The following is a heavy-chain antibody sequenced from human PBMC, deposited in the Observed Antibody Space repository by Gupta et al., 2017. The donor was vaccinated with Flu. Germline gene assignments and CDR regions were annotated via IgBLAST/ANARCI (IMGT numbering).Heavy chain of an antibody. CDR2: INPKNGDT. J-gene: IGHJ4*02. CDR3: TRVYGGCSSTTCYSFDY. V-gene: IGHV1-2*06. D-gene: IGHD2-2*01. Sequence: QVQLVQSGAEVKKPGASVKVSCKASGYIFTDYYISWVRQAPGLGLERMGRINPKNGDTDYAPKFQGRVTMTTDTSLSTAYIALSRLRSDDTAVYYCTRVYGGCSSTTCYSFDYWGQGTLVTVSS. CDR1: GYIFTDYY.